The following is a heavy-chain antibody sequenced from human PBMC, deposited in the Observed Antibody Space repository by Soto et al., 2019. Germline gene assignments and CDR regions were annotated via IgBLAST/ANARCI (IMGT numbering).Heavy chain of an antibody. V-gene: IGHV3-9*01. J-gene: IGHJ4*02. CDR1: GFTFDDYA. Sequence: GGSLRLSCAASGFTFDDYAMHWVRQSPGKGLEWVSGISWNSGSIGYADSVKGRFTISRDNAENSLYLQMNSLRAEDTALYYCAKGGSGSPLYYFDYWGQGTLVTVSS. CDR2: ISWNSGSI. D-gene: IGHD3-10*01. CDR3: AKGGSGSPLYYFDY.